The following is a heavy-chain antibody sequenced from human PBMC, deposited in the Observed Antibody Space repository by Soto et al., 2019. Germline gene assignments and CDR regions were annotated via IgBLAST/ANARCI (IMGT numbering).Heavy chain of an antibody. CDR1: GFHFSSYW. D-gene: IGHD2-15*01. J-gene: IGHJ4*02. CDR2: IKEDGSDK. V-gene: IGHV3-7*04. Sequence: EVQLVDSGGGLVQPGGSLRLSCVASGFHFSSYWMSWVRQAPGKGLEWVANIKEDGSDKYYADSVKGRFTISRDNSKNTLYLQMNSLRAEDTAVYYCAMDLYGGSSRFDYWGQGTLVTVSS. CDR3: AMDLYGGSSRFDY.